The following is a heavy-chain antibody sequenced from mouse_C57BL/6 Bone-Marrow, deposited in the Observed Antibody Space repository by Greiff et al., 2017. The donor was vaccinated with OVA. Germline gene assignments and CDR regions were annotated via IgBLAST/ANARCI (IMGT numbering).Heavy chain of an antibody. Sequence: DVKLVESGGDLVKPGGSLKLSCAASGFTFSSYGMSWVRQTPDKRLEWVATISSGGSYTYYPDSVKGRFTISRDNAKNTLYLQMSSLKSEDTAMYYCARKGDYGSSHYAMDYWGQGTSVTVSS. CDR2: ISSGGSYT. CDR3: ARKGDYGSSHYAMDY. D-gene: IGHD1-1*01. J-gene: IGHJ4*01. V-gene: IGHV5-6*02. CDR1: GFTFSSYG.